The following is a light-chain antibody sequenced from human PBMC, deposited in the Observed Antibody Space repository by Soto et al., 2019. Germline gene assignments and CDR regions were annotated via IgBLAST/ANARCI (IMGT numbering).Light chain of an antibody. CDR1: QSVSSSY. CDR2: GAS. Sequence: EIRLSQSPGTLSLSTGERATLSCRASQSVSSSYLAWYQQKPGQAPRLLIYGASSRATGIPDRFSGSGSGTDFTLTISSLQPEDFATYYCQQSYSTPPGTFGQGTKVDIK. J-gene: IGKJ1*01. CDR3: QQSYSTPPGT. V-gene: IGKV3-20*01.